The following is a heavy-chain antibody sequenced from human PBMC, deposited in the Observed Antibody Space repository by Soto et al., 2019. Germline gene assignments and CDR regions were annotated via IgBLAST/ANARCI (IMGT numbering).Heavy chain of an antibody. D-gene: IGHD2-8*02. CDR1: GFTFSTYA. CDR2: MSGSGATT. CDR3: AKGSSRTSVICHLAPFEF. Sequence: EVQLLESGGGFVQPGGSLRLSCAASGFTFSTYAMSWVRQSPGKGLEWVSAMSGSGATTHHADSVKGRFTISRDNSNNKLYLQLNSLRAADTAVYFCAKGSSRTSVICHLAPFEFWGQGTLVTVSS. V-gene: IGHV3-23*01. J-gene: IGHJ4*02.